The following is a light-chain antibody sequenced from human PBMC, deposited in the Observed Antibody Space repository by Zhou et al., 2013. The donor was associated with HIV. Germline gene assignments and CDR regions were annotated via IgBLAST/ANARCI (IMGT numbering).Light chain of an antibody. V-gene: IGKV1-39*01. Sequence: DIQMTQSPSSLSASVRDRVTLTCRASQNISSSLHWYQQKPGKPPKLLIYGASSLHSGVPSRFSGSGSETAFTLTISNLHPEDFATYYCQHSSSSWITFGPGTTVDVK. CDR1: QNISSS. CDR2: GAS. CDR3: QHSSSSWIT. J-gene: IGKJ3*01.